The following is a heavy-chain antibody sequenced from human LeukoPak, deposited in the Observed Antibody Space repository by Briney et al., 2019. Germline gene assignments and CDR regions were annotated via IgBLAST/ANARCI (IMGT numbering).Heavy chain of an antibody. J-gene: IGHJ4*02. CDR3: ARDKSTSCYYFDY. CDR2: IWYDGSYK. Sequence: PGGSLRLSCEASGFTFSSHGMHWVRQAPGKGLEWVAVIWYDGSYKYYADPVKGRFTISRDNSNSTLYLRMNILRAEDSAVYYCARDKSTSCYYFDYWGQGALVTVSS. V-gene: IGHV3-33*08. D-gene: IGHD2-2*01. CDR1: GFTFSSHG.